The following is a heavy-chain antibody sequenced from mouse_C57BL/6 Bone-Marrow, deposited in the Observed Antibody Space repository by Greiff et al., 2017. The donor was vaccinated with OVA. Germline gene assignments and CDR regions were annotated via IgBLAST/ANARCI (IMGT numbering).Heavy chain of an antibody. D-gene: IGHD1-1*01. V-gene: IGHV1-7*01. CDR3: ARWRSYYYGSSDY. J-gene: IGHJ2*01. Sequence: VQLVESGAELAKPGASVKLSCKASGYTFTSYWMHWVKQRPGQGLEWIGYINPSSGYTKYNQKFKDKATLTADKSSSTAYMQRSSLTYEDAAVYYCARWRSYYYGSSDYWGQGTTLTVSS. CDR2: INPSSGYT. CDR1: GYTFTSYW.